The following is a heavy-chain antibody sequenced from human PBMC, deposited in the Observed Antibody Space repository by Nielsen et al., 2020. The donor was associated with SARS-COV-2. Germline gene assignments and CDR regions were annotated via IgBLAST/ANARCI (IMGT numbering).Heavy chain of an antibody. CDR2: INPSGGST. J-gene: IGHJ5*02. Sequence: ASVKVSCKASGYTFTSYYMHWVRQAPGQGLEWMGIINPSGGSTSYAQKFQGRVTMTRDTSTSTVYMELSSLRSDDTAVYYCARALRSRGWFDPWGQGTLVTVSS. D-gene: IGHD1-26*01. V-gene: IGHV1-46*01. CDR3: ARALRSRGWFDP. CDR1: GYTFTSYY.